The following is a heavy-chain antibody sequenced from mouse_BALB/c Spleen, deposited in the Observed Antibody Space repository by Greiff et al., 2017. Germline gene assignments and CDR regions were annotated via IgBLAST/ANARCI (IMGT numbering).Heavy chain of an antibody. CDR3: AREGRTMITTGFAY. Sequence: VQLQQSGPELVKPGASVKMSCKASGYTFTSYVMHWVKQKPGQGLEWIGYINPYNDGTKYNEKFKGKATLTSDKSSSTAYMELSSLTSEDSAVYYCAREGRTMITTGFAYWGQGTLVTVSA. V-gene: IGHV1-14*01. D-gene: IGHD2-4*01. CDR2: INPYNDGT. J-gene: IGHJ3*01. CDR1: GYTFTSYV.